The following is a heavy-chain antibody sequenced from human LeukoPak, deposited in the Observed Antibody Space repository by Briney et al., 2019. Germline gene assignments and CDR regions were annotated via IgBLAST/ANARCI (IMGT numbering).Heavy chain of an antibody. CDR2: ISSSGST. CDR3: AKERDNYPNNWFDP. J-gene: IGHJ5*02. Sequence: PGGSLRLSCAASGFTFSDYYMSWIRQAPGKGLEWVSYISSSGSTYYADSVKGRFTISRDNSKNTLYLQMNSLRAEDTAVYYCAKERDNYPNNWFDPWGQGTLVTVSS. D-gene: IGHD5-24*01. CDR1: GFTFSDYY. V-gene: IGHV3-11*01.